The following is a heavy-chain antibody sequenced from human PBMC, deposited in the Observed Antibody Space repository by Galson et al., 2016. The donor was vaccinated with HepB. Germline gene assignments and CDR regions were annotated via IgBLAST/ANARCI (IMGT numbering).Heavy chain of an antibody. D-gene: IGHD1-14*01. CDR3: AHGKVPYLLTTFDY. V-gene: IGHV3-23*01. Sequence: SLRLSCAASGFTFSSYAMTWVRQAPGKGLEWVSTISASGDTTYYADSVKGRFTISRDNAKNTLYLQMNSLRAEDTAVYYCAHGKVPYLLTTFDYGGQGTLVTVSS. CDR1: GFTFSSYA. J-gene: IGHJ4*02. CDR2: ISASGDTT.